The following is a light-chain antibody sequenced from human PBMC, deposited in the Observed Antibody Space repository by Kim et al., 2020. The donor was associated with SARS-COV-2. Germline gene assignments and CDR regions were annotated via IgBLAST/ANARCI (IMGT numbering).Light chain of an antibody. J-gene: IGLJ3*02. Sequence: QAVLTQAPSFSVSPGGTVTLTCGLSSGSVSTSYYPSWYQQTPGQAPRTLIYSTNTRSSGVPDRFSGSILGNTAALTITGAQADDESDYYCVLYMGSGIWVFGGGTQLTVL. CDR3: VLYMGSGIWV. CDR1: SGSVSTSYY. V-gene: IGLV8-61*01. CDR2: STN.